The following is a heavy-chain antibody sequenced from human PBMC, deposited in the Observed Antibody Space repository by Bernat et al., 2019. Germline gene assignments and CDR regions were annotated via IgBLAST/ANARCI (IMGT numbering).Heavy chain of an antibody. Sequence: QVQLVQSGAEVKKPGASVKVSCKASGYTFTSYAMHWVRQAPGQRLEWMGWINAGNGNTKYSQKFQGRVTITRDTSASTAYMELSSLRSEDTAVYYCARETSSREWCLFDDYYYYMDVWGKGTTVTVSS. D-gene: IGHD3-22*01. CDR1: GYTFTSYA. V-gene: IGHV1-3*01. CDR2: INAGNGNT. J-gene: IGHJ6*03. CDR3: ARETSSREWCLFDDYYYYMDV.